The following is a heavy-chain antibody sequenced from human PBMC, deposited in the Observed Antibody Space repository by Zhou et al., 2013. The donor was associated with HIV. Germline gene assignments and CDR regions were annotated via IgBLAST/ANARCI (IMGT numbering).Heavy chain of an antibody. CDR2: IIPIFGTA. D-gene: IGHD3-22*01. Sequence: QVQLVQSGAEVKKPGSSVKVSCKASGGTFSSYAISWVRQAPGQGLEWMGGIIPIFGTANYAQKFQGRVTITTDESTSTAYMELSSLRSEDTAVYYCVMYYYDSSGYIPAEYFQHWGQGTLVTVSS. CDR1: GGTFSSYA. CDR3: VMYYYDSSGYIPAEYFQH. V-gene: IGHV1-69*05. J-gene: IGHJ1*01.